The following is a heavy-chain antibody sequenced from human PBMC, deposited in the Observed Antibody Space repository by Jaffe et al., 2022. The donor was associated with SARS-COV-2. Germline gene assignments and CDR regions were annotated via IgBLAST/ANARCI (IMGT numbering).Heavy chain of an antibody. CDR2: ISGSGGST. V-gene: IGHV3-23*01. CDR3: AKSPYYDFWSGRRAIYGMDV. Sequence: EVQLLESGGGLVQPGGSLRLSCAASGFTFSSYAMSWVRQAPGKGLEWVSGISGSGGSTYYADSVKGRFTISRDNSKNTLYVQMNSLRAEDTAVYYCAKSPYYDFWSGRRAIYGMDVWGQGTTVTVSS. D-gene: IGHD3-3*01. CDR1: GFTFSSYA. J-gene: IGHJ6*02.